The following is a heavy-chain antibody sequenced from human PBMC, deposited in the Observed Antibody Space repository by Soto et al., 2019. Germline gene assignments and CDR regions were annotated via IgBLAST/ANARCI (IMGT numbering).Heavy chain of an antibody. CDR3: AKPRQEIYYSYSGRDV. CDR1: GFSFSDYA. J-gene: IGHJ6*04. V-gene: IGHV3-23*01. Sequence: GGSLRLSCAASGFSFSDYAITWVRQAPGKGLEWVSAISGSAVSTYYADSVKGRFTISRDNSKNTLYLQMNSLRAEDTAVYYCAKPRQEIYYSYSGRDVGGKGTTAPFPS. CDR2: ISGSAVST.